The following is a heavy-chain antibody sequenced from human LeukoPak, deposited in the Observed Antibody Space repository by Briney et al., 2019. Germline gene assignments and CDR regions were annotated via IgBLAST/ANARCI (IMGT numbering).Heavy chain of an antibody. CDR2: INPSSGGT. J-gene: IGHJ4*02. CDR3: ARGSNYPNY. V-gene: IGHV1-2*02. D-gene: IGHD4-11*01. Sequence: ASVKVSCKDSGYTFTGYYMQWVGQAPGQGREGMGWINPSSGGTNYAQQFQVRVTMTRDTSISTAYIELSRLRSDDTAVYYCARGSNYPNYWGRGTLVTVSS. CDR1: GYTFTGYY.